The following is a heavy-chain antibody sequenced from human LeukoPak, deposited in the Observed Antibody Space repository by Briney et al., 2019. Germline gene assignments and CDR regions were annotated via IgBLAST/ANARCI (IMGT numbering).Heavy chain of an antibody. CDR3: ARARSSYGYGDAFDI. J-gene: IGHJ3*02. Sequence: GGSLRLSCAASGFTFNNYWMSWVRQAPGKGLEWVANIKQDGSEKYYVDSVKGRFTISRDNAKNSLYLQMNSLRAEDTAVYYCARARSSYGYGDAFDIWGQGTMVTVSS. CDR2: IKQDGSEK. CDR1: GFTFNNYW. D-gene: IGHD5-18*01. V-gene: IGHV3-7*01.